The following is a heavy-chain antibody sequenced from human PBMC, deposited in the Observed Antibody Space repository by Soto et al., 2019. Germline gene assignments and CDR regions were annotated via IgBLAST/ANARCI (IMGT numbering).Heavy chain of an antibody. CDR3: ARIGAYNYFDF. CDR2: ISSSGNVI. Sequence: GGSLRLSCTPSGFTFSSYEMNWVRQAPGKGLEWVSYISSSGNVIFYTDSVKGRFTISRDNAKNSLYLHMNSLRAEDTAVYYCARIGAYNYFDFWGQGSPVTVSS. D-gene: IGHD1-1*01. CDR1: GFTFSSYE. V-gene: IGHV3-48*03. J-gene: IGHJ4*02.